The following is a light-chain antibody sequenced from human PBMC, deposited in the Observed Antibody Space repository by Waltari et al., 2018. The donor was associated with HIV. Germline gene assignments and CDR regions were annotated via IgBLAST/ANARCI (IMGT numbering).Light chain of an antibody. CDR1: QGISNY. CDR2: AAS. V-gene: IGKV1-39*01. J-gene: IGKJ1*01. CDR3: QQSYSSLGT. Sequence: DIQMTQSPASLSASVGDRVTITCRASQGISNYLNWYQQQPGKAPKLLIFAASSLEYGVPPRFTGSGSGTDFTLTISSPQPEDSATYYCQQSYSSLGTFGQGTKVEV.